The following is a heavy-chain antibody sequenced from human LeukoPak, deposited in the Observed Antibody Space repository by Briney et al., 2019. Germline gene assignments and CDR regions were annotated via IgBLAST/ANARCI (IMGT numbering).Heavy chain of an antibody. CDR2: VNHSGST. J-gene: IGHJ4*02. D-gene: IGHD3-22*01. V-gene: IGHV4-34*01. Sequence: SETLSLTCTVSGGSISSYYWSWIRQPPGKGLERIGEVNHSGSTNYNPSLKSRVTISVDTSKNQFSLKLSSVTAADTAVYYCASIYDSSGFYPYWGQGTLVTVSS. CDR3: ASIYDSSGFYPY. CDR1: GGSISSYY.